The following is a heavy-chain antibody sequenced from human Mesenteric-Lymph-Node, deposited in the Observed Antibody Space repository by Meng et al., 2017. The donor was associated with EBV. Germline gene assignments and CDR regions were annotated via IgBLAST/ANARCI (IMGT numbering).Heavy chain of an antibody. V-gene: IGHV4-4*02. CDR3: ARGSHYTWDV. Sequence: QVQLQESGPGLVNPSGTLSITCGVSGASIISTDTWWSWVRQPPGKGLEWIGEIFHAGNTNYNPSLKSQVTMSVDTSKNQFSLNLSSVTAADSAVYYCARGSHYTWDVWGQGTLVTVSS. CDR1: GASIISTDTW. J-gene: IGHJ4*02. CDR2: IFHAGNT. D-gene: IGHD3-16*01.